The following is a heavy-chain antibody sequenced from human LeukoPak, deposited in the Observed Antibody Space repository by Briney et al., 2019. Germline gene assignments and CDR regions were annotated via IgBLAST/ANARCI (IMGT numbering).Heavy chain of an antibody. J-gene: IGHJ4*02. CDR1: GFTFGKYW. CDR3: AKQAYASLDY. CDR2: ITGSGGST. V-gene: IGHV3-23*01. D-gene: IGHD4-17*01. Sequence: GGSLRLSCVASGFTFGKYWMSWVRQAPGKGLEWVSTITGSGGSTYYADSVQGRFTISRDNSKNTLYLQMNSLRAEDTAVYYCAKQAYASLDYWGQGTLVTVSS.